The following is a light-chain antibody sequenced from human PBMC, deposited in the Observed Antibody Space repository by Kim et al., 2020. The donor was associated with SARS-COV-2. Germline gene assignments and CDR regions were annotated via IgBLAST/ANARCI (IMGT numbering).Light chain of an antibody. J-gene: IGKJ2*01. CDR3: QQYNSYPYT. CDR1: QSISSW. V-gene: IGKV1-5*03. CDR2: KAS. Sequence: DIQMTQSPSTLSASVGDRVTITCRASQSISSWLAWYQQKPGKAPKLLIYKASSLESGVPSRFSGSGSGTEFTLTISSLQPDDFATYYCQQYNSYPYTFGQGSKLEI.